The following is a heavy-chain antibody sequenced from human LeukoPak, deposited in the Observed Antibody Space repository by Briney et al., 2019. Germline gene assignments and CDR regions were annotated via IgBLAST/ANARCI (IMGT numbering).Heavy chain of an antibody. CDR3: ARLIGGVGYFDL. CDR2: IYYSGST. J-gene: IGHJ2*01. Sequence: PSETLSLTCTVSGGSISSSSYYWGWIRQPPGKGLEWIGSIYYSGSTYYNPSLKSRVTISVDTSKNQFSLKLSFVTAADTAVYYCARLIGGVGYFDLWGRGTLVTVSS. V-gene: IGHV4-39*07. D-gene: IGHD2-8*01. CDR1: GGSISSSSYY.